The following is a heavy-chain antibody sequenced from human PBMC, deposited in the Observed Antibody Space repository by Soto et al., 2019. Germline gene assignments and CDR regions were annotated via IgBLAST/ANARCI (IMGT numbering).Heavy chain of an antibody. V-gene: IGHV4-59*01. J-gene: IGHJ4*02. CDR1: GGSISSYY. D-gene: IGHD3-22*01. Sequence: QVQLQESGPGLVKPSETLSLTCTVSGGSISSYYWSWIRQPPGKGLEWIGYIYYSGSTNYNPSLKSRVTISVDTSKNQFSLKLSSVTAADTAVYYCARLAYYYDSSGQGTDYFDYWGQGTLVTVSS. CDR2: IYYSGST. CDR3: ARLAYYYDSSGQGTDYFDY.